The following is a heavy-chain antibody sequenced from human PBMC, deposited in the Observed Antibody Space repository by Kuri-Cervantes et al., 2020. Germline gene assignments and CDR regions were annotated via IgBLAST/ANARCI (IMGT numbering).Heavy chain of an antibody. Sequence: SETLSLTCTVSGGSISSYYWSWIRQPPGKGLEWIGYIYYSGSTNYNPSLKSRVTISVDTSKNQFSLKLSSVTAADTAVYYYARDLQSRAGYYYYYGMDVWGQGTTVTVSS. D-gene: IGHD6-13*01. CDR2: IYYSGST. CDR3: ARDLQSRAGYYYYYGMDV. J-gene: IGHJ6*02. CDR1: GGSISSYY. V-gene: IGHV4-59*12.